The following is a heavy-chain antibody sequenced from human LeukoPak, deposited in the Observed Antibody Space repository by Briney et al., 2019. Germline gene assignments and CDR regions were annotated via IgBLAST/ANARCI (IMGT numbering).Heavy chain of an antibody. CDR3: ARAPMGAAALY. CDR1: GVTFSNNS. Sequence: ASVKVSCKTSGVTFSNNSITWVRQAPGQGLEWLGGIIPILRSASYAQKFRGRLRMTSDESTTTAYMELSSLRSDDTAFYYCARAPMGAAALYWGQGTLVTVSS. CDR2: IIPILRSA. V-gene: IGHV1-69*13. J-gene: IGHJ4*02. D-gene: IGHD6-13*01.